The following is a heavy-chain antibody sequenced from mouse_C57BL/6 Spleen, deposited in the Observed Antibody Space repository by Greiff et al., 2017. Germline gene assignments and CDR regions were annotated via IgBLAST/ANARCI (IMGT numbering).Heavy chain of an antibody. V-gene: IGHV5-9-1*02. D-gene: IGHD1-1*01. CDR1: GFTFSSYA. CDR2: ISSGGDYI. CDR3: TRDRGYGSHYAMDY. J-gene: IGHJ4*01. Sequence: DVHLVESGEGLVKPGGSLKLSCAASGFTFSSYAMSWVRQTPEKRLEWVAYISSGGDYIYYADTVKGRFTISRDNARNTLYLQMSSLKSEDTAMYYCTRDRGYGSHYAMDYWGQGTSVTVSS.